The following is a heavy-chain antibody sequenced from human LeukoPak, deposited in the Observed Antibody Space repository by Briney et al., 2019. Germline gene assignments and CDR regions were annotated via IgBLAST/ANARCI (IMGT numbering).Heavy chain of an antibody. CDR1: GYSFTRGYN. CDR3: GRGEVGEFDH. CDR2: ISHAGDT. J-gene: IGHJ4*02. D-gene: IGHD1-26*01. V-gene: IGHV4-38-2*02. Sequence: PSETLSLTCTVSGYSFTRGYNWGCVRPSPGKRLELIDSISHAGDTYYNPSLKSRATISVDTSKNHFSLNLATVTAPDTAVYFCGRGEVGEFDHWGQGTLVTVSS.